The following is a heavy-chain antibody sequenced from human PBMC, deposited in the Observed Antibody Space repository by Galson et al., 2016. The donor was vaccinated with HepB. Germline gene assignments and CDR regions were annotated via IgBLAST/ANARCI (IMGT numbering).Heavy chain of an antibody. D-gene: IGHD1-26*01. CDR2: ISAYNGDT. J-gene: IGHJ4*01. CDR1: GYTFTTYG. V-gene: IGHV1-18*04. Sequence: SVKVSCKASGYTFTTYGFSWVRQAPGQGLEWMGWISAYNGDTNYAQWLQDRVTMTTDTSTSTAYLELRILRSDETAVYYRARSIVGATYYFDYWGHGTLVTVSS. CDR3: ARSIVGATYYFDY.